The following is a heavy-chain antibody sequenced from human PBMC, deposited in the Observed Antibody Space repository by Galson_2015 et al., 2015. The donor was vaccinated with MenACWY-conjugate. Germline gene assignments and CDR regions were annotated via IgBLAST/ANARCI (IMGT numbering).Heavy chain of an antibody. Sequence: ETLSLTCTVSGGSISSSSYYWGWIRPPPGQGLEWIGSIYYSGSTYYNPSLKSRVTISVDTSKNQFSLKLSSVTAADTAVYYCARGSSVVSPSDPWGQGTLVTVSS. D-gene: IGHD2-2*01. J-gene: IGHJ5*02. CDR1: GGSISSSSYY. CDR3: ARGSSVVSPSDP. V-gene: IGHV4-39*07. CDR2: IYYSGST.